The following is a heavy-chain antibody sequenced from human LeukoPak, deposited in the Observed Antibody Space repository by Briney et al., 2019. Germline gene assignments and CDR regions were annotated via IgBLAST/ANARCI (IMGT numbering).Heavy chain of an antibody. V-gene: IGHV3-9*03. CDR3: AKDVEPRGYSYGFDY. CDR1: GFTFDDYA. J-gene: IGHJ4*02. CDR2: ISWNSGSI. D-gene: IGHD5-18*01. Sequence: GGSLRLSCAASGFTFDDYAMHWVRQAPGKGLEWVSGISWNSGSIGYADSVKGRFTISRDNAKNSLYLQMNSLRAEDMALYYCAKDVEPRGYSYGFDYWGQGTLVTVSS.